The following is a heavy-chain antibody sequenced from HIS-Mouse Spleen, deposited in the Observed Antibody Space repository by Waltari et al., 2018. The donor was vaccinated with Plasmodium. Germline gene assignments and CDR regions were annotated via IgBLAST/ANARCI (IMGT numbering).Heavy chain of an antibody. V-gene: IGHV3-21*01. CDR2: ISSSSSYK. J-gene: IGHJ4*02. CDR3: ARDHNWNYDY. Sequence: EVQLVESGGGLVKPGGSLRLACAALGLTFSSYSMNWVRQAPGKGLEWVSSISSSSSYKYYADSVKGRFTISRDNAKNSLYLQMNSLRAEDTAVYYCARDHNWNYDYWGQGTLVTVSS. CDR1: GLTFSSYS. D-gene: IGHD1-7*01.